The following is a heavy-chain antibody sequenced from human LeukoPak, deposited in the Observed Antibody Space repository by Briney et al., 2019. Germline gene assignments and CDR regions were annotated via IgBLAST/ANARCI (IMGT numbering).Heavy chain of an antibody. J-gene: IGHJ4*02. CDR3: ARPGPFSSSYYPYYFDY. CDR1: GYNFSNSW. CDR2: IYPGDSDT. D-gene: IGHD3-22*01. V-gene: IGHV5-51*01. Sequence: GESLKISCKGSGYNFSNSWIGWVRQMPGKGLEWMGIIYPGDSDTRYSPSFVGQVTISADKSISTAYLQWSSLQASDTAIYYCARPGPFSSSYYPYYFDYWGQGTLVTASS.